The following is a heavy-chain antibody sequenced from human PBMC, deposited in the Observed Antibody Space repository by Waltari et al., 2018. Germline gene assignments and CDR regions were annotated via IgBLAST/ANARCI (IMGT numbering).Heavy chain of an antibody. CDR2: VSTDGSST. V-gene: IGHV3-74*01. D-gene: IGHD3-16*01. Sequence: EVQLVESGGGLVQPGGSLRLSCAASGFTFSSYWMHWVRQAPVGGLVWVSRVSTDGSSTSYAASVMGRFSISRDNAKNTLYLQMNSLRAEDTAVYYCVRDFLHGGSWGQGTLVTVSS. J-gene: IGHJ5*02. CDR3: VRDFLHGGS. CDR1: GFTFSSYW.